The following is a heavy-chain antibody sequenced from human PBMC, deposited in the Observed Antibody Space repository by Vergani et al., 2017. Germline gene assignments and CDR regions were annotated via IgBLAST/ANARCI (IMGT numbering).Heavy chain of an antibody. CDR1: GGSFSGYY. D-gene: IGHD3-10*01. Sequence: QVQLQQWGAGLLKPSETLSLTCAVYGGSFSGYYWSWIRQPPGKGLEWIGEINHSGSTNYNPSLKSRVTISVDTSKNQFSLKLSSVTAADTAVYYCARVPLRFGELQPFDPWGQGTLVTVSS. CDR3: ARVPLRFGELQPFDP. J-gene: IGHJ5*02. V-gene: IGHV4-34*01. CDR2: INHSGST.